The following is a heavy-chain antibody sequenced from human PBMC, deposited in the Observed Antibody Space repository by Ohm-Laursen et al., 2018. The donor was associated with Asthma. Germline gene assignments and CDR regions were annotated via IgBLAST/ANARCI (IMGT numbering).Heavy chain of an antibody. Sequence: SLRLSCSASGFTFTSYDMYWVRQAPGKGLEFVAVIWYGGSNKYYADSVKGRFTISRDNSKNTLYLQMNSLRAEDTAVYYCAKDHRYCSGGSCYRYLYYFDYWGQGTLVTVSS. V-gene: IGHV3-30*18. D-gene: IGHD2-15*01. CDR2: IWYGGSNK. J-gene: IGHJ4*02. CDR3: AKDHRYCSGGSCYRYLYYFDY. CDR1: GFTFTSYD.